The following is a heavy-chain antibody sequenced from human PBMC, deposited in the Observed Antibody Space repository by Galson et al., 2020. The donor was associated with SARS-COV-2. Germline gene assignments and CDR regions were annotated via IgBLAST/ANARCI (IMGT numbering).Heavy chain of an antibody. CDR3: ARDLTGSDALDI. V-gene: IGHV3-30*04. D-gene: IGHD7-27*01. Sequence: GGSLRLSCAASGFTFRNYAMHWVRQAPGKGLEWVSVISYDGSIKQYADSVKGRFTISRDSSKNTLYLQMNSLRAEDTAIYYCARDLTGSDALDIWGQGTLVSVSS. CDR2: ISYDGSIK. CDR1: GFTFRNYA. J-gene: IGHJ3*02.